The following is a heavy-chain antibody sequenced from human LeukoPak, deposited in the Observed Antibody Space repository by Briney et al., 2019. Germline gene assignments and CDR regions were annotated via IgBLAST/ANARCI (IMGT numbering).Heavy chain of an antibody. Sequence: SGTLSLTCAVAGGSIITTNWWCWVRQPPGKGLEWIGEVHLNGATHYNPSLGSRVSMSIDKSKNHMSLKLTSVTAADTAIYYCTRESGAFSPFGFWGQGTLVTVSS. V-gene: IGHV4-4*02. J-gene: IGHJ4*02. D-gene: IGHD1-26*01. CDR2: VHLNGAT. CDR1: GGSIITTNW. CDR3: TRESGAFSPFGF.